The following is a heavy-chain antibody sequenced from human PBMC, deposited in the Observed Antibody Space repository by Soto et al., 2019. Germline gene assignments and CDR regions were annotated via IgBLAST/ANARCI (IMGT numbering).Heavy chain of an antibody. V-gene: IGHV4-59*08. J-gene: IGHJ3*02. D-gene: IGHD2-21*01. CDR2: IYYSGST. Sequence: PSETLSLTCTVSGGSISSYYWSWIRQPPGKGLEWIGYIYYSGSTNYNPSLKSRVTISVDTSKNQFSLKLSSVTAADTAVYYCARRPRTVWGFSIWGQGTMVTVSS. CDR3: ARRPRTVWGFSI. CDR1: GGSISSYY.